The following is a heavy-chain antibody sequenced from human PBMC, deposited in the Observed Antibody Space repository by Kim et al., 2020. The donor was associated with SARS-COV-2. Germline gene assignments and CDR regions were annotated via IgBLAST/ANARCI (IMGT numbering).Heavy chain of an antibody. J-gene: IGHJ4*02. CDR1: GFTFSSYA. V-gene: IGHV3-23*01. CDR3: AKLLPTYYYDSSGYYYGDY. D-gene: IGHD3-22*01. CDR2: ISGSGGST. Sequence: GGSLRLSCAASGFTFSSYAMSWVRQAPGKGLEWVSAISGSGGSTYYADSVKGRFTISRDNSKNTLYLQMNSLRAEDTAVYYCAKLLPTYYYDSSGYYYGDYWGQGTLVTVSS.